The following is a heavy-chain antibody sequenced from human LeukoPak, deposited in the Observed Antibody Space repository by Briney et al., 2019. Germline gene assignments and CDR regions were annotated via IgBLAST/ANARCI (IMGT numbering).Heavy chain of an antibody. V-gene: IGHV4-59*01. J-gene: IGHJ2*01. CDR3: ARDKALRNWYFDL. Sequence: PSETLSLTCTVSGASISSYYWGWIRQPPGKGLEWIGYILNTGSANYNPSLKSRVTISIDTSKNQFSLKLISVTAADTAVYYCARDKALRNWYFDLWGRGTLATVSS. CDR1: GASISSYY. CDR2: ILNTGSA.